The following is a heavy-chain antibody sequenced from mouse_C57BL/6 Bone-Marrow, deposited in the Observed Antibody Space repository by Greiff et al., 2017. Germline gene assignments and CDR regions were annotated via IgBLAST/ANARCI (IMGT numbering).Heavy chain of an antibody. V-gene: IGHV1-42*01. CDR3: ARGGNYGKDWFAY. J-gene: IGHJ3*01. D-gene: IGHD2-1*01. Sequence: VQLQQSGPELVKPGASVKISCKASGYSFTGYYMNWVKQSPEKSLEWIGEINPSTGGTTYNQKFKAKATLTVDKSSSTAYMQLKSLTSEDSAVYYCARGGNYGKDWFAYWGQGTLVTVSA. CDR1: GYSFTGYY. CDR2: INPSTGGT.